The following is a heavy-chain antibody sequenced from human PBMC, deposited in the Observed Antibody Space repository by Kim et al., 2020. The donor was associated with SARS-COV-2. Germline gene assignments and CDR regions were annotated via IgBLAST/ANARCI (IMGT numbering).Heavy chain of an antibody. V-gene: IGHV3-53*04. CDR1: GFTVSSNY. J-gene: IGHJ4*02. CDR3: ARGGRITIFGVAAGYFDY. Sequence: GGSLRLSCAASGFTVSSNYMSWVRQAPGKGLEWVSVIYSGGSTYYADSVKGRFTISRHNSKNTLYLQMNSLRAEDTAVYYCARGGRITIFGVAAGYFDYWGQGTLVTVSS. D-gene: IGHD3-3*01. CDR2: IYSGGST.